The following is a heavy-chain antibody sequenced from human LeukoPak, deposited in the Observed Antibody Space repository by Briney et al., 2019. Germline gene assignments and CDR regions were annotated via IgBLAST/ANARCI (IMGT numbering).Heavy chain of an antibody. CDR2: IIPNSGGT. J-gene: IGHJ3*02. CDR3: ARGVLLQGRGAFDI. D-gene: IGHD1-26*01. Sequence: ASVKVSCKASGYTFTVYYIHWLRQAPGQGLEWMGWIIPNSGGTKYAQKFQDRVTMTRDTSISTAYMELSSLTYDDTAVYYCARGVLLQGRGAFDIWGQGAMVTVSS. CDR1: GYTFTVYY. V-gene: IGHV1-2*02.